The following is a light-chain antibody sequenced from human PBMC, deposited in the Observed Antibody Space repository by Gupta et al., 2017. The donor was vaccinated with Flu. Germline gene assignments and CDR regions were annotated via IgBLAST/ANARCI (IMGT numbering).Light chain of an antibody. CDR1: SPIIESNS. CDR3: AAWDDSQSCRL. Sequence: SMLPPPPSTSGAPCQWVTISFSDSSPIIESNSVFWYQQPPGTAPKLLIYWSNQRPSGVPDRFSGAKSGTSGSLAISGLRAEDEADYYCAAWDDSQSCRLLGGGTKLTVL. CDR2: WSN. V-gene: IGLV1-47*01. J-gene: IGLJ3*02.